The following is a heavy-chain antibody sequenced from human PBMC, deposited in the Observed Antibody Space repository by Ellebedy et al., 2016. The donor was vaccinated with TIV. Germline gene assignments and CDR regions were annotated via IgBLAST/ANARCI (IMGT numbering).Heavy chain of an antibody. CDR3: ARELGGSGGSDFDY. CDR2: IWYDGTAI. V-gene: IGHV3-33*01. D-gene: IGHD2-15*01. CDR1: EFTFSTYH. Sequence: GESLKISCAASEFTFSTYHMHWVRQAPGKGLEWVAVIWYDGTAIFYAESVKGRFTISRDNSQNTLYLEMNSLRADETALYYCARELGGSGGSDFDYWGQGTLVTVSS. J-gene: IGHJ4*02.